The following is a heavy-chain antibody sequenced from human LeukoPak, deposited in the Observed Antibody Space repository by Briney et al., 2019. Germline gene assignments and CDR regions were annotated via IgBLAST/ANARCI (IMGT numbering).Heavy chain of an antibody. D-gene: IGHD3-9*01. J-gene: IGHJ4*02. V-gene: IGHV3-48*01. CDR3: VRDRDWAFDY. CDR2: INTKSKTM. Sequence: PGGSLRLSCAASGFTLSTYNMHWVGQAPGKGLEWISFINTKSKTMYYADSVKGRFTISRDNGKNSLYLQMNSLRAEDTALYYCVRDRDWAFDYWGQGTLVTVSS. CDR1: GFTLSTYN.